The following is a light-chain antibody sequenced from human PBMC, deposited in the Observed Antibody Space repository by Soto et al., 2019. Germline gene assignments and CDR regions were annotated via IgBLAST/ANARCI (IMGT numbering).Light chain of an antibody. CDR1: QSVPSRQ. Sequence: EIVLTQSPGNLPFSPGERATLSCRASQSVPSRQLGWYQQKLGRTPRLLIYGASSRATGVPDRFTGSGSGTDFALTINRLAPKDSAVSYCQQYGSTPRFTFGQRTKLESK. V-gene: IGKV3-20*01. CDR3: QQYGSTPRFT. J-gene: IGKJ2*01. CDR2: GAS.